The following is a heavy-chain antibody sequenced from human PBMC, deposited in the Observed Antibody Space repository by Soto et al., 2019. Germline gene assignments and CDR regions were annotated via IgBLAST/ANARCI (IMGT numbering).Heavy chain of an antibody. Sequence: TSETLSLTCTVYGGSISSYYWSWIRQPPGKGLEWIGYIYYSGSTNYNPSLKSRVTISVDTSKNQFSLKLSSVTAADTAVYYCARQQWLVLNAFDIWGQGTMVTV. CDR3: ARQQWLVLNAFDI. D-gene: IGHD6-19*01. V-gene: IGHV4-59*01. J-gene: IGHJ3*02. CDR1: GGSISSYY. CDR2: IYYSGST.